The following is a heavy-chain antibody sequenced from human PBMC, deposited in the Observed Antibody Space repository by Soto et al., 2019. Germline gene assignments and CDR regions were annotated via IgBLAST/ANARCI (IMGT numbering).Heavy chain of an antibody. D-gene: IGHD2-21*02. CDR3: ARSIVVVTALDY. CDR2: INAGNGNT. J-gene: IGHJ4*02. Sequence: ASVKVSCKASGYTFTSYAIRWVRQAPGQRLEWMGWINAGNGNTKYSQKFQGRVTITRDTSASTAYMELSSLRSEDTAVYYCARSIVVVTALDYWGQGTLVTVS. V-gene: IGHV1-3*01. CDR1: GYTFTSYA.